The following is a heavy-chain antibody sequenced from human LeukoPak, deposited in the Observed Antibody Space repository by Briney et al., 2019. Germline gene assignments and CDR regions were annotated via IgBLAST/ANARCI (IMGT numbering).Heavy chain of an antibody. Sequence: GGSLRLSCAASGFTFSSYGMHWVRQAPGKGLEWVAVIWYDGSNKYYADSVKGRFTISRDNSKNTLYLQMSSLRAEDTAVYYCAREVVAAMRVYYYYGMDVWGQGTTVTVSS. CDR1: GFTFSSYG. D-gene: IGHD2-15*01. J-gene: IGHJ6*02. CDR2: IWYDGSNK. CDR3: AREVVAAMRVYYYYGMDV. V-gene: IGHV3-33*01.